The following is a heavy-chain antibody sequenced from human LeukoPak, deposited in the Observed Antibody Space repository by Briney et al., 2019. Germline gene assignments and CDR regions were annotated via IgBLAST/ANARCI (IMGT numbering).Heavy chain of an antibody. D-gene: IGHD3-22*01. Sequence: ASVKVSCKASGGTFSSYAISWVRQAPGQGLEWMGRIIPILGIANYAQKFQGRVTITADKSTSTAYMELSSLRSEDTAVYYCARDGGYYDSSGDDYYYGMDVWGQGTTVTVSS. V-gene: IGHV1-69*04. CDR3: ARDGGYYDSSGDDYYYGMDV. CDR2: IIPILGIA. J-gene: IGHJ6*02. CDR1: GGTFSSYA.